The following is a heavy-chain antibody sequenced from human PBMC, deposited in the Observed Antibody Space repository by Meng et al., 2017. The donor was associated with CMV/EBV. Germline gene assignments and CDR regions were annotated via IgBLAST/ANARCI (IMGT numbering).Heavy chain of an antibody. V-gene: IGHV3-9*01. CDR1: GFTFDDYA. Sequence: SLKISCAASGFTFDDYAMHWVRQAPGKGLEWVSGISWSSGSIGYADSVKGRFTISRDNAKNSLYLQMNSLRAEDTALYYCAKGGSGSGSYLHYYYYGMDVWGQGTTVTVSS. CDR2: ISWSSGSI. J-gene: IGHJ6*02. D-gene: IGHD3-10*01. CDR3: AKGGSGSGSYLHYYYYGMDV.